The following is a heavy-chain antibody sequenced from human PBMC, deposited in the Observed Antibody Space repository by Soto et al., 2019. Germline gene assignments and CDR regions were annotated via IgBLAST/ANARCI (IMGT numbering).Heavy chain of an antibody. V-gene: IGHV3-7*01. Sequence: PGGPLRLSWAASGFAGSSFWMIRVLQAPGKGLEWVANIKRDGSEKYYVDSVKGRFTISRDNAKNSLYLQMNSLRAEDTAVYYCARDYDFWSGSNSCFDYWSQGTLVTVSS. CDR3: ARDYDFWSGSNSCFDY. CDR1: GFAGSSFW. D-gene: IGHD3-3*01. J-gene: IGHJ4*02. CDR2: IKRDGSEK.